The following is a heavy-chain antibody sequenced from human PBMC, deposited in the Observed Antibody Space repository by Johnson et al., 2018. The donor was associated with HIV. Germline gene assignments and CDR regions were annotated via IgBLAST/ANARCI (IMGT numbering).Heavy chain of an antibody. D-gene: IGHD1-26*01. CDR3: TTVFIVGATPDAFDI. CDR1: GFTFSSYA. V-gene: IGHV3-23*04. Sequence: EVQLVESGGGLVQPGGSLRLSCAASGFTFSSYAMSWVRQAPGKGLEWVSAISGSGGSTYYADSVKGRFTISRDDSKNTLYLQMNSLKTEDTAVYYCTTVFIVGATPDAFDIWGQGTMVTVSS. CDR2: ISGSGGST. J-gene: IGHJ3*02.